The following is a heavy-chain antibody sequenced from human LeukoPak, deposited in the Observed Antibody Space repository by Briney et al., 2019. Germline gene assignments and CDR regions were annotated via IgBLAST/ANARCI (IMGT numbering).Heavy chain of an antibody. CDR2: IGGGGEST. V-gene: IGHV3-23*01. CDR1: GFAFSNYA. D-gene: IGHD5-18*01. J-gene: IGHJ4*02. Sequence: GGSLRLSCAASGFAFSNYAMAWVRQAPGKGLGWVSVIGGGGESTYYADSVKGRFTISRDNSKNTLYLQMNSLRAEDTAVYYCAKVGGIQLWLKKPFDYWGQGTLVTVSS. CDR3: AKVGGIQLWLKKPFDY.